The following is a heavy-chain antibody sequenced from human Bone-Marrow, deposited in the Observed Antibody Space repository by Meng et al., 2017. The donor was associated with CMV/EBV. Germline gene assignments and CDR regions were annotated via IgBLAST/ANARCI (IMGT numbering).Heavy chain of an antibody. CDR3: VREPDYYGMDV. Sequence: GESLKISCAASGFTFSSYSMDWVRQAPGKGLEWVSSISSGSRYIYYADSVKGRFTISRDNTKNSLYLQMNSLRAEDTAVYYCVREPDYYGMDVWGQGTTVTVSS. V-gene: IGHV3-21*01. J-gene: IGHJ6*02. CDR1: GFTFSSYS. CDR2: ISSGSRYI.